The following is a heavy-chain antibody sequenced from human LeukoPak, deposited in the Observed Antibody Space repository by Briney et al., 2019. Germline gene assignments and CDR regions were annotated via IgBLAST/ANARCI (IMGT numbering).Heavy chain of an antibody. CDR2: ISTYNGDT. D-gene: IGHD4-11*01. J-gene: IGHJ6*03. CDR3: ARGPSFSNSLYYYYYMDV. Sequence: ASVKVSCKASGYTFTTYGISWVRQAPGQGLEWMGWISTYNGDTNYAQKLQGRVTMTTDTSTSTAYMELRSLRADDTAVYFCARGPSFSNSLYYYYYMDVWAKGTAVTVSS. CDR1: GYTFTTYG. V-gene: IGHV1-18*01.